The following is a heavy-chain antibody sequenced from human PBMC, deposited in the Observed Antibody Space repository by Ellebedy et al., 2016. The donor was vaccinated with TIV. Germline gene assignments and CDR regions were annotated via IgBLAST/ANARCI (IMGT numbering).Heavy chain of an antibody. D-gene: IGHD6-19*01. CDR3: ARFGIEVSADKVRHYLDF. CDR2: IYYSGTT. Sequence: MPSETLSLTCTVSGGSISSSSYYWGWFRQPPGKGLQCIGYIYYSGTTDYIPSLKSRVSISVDTSKNQFSLRLSSVTAADTAVYYCARFGIEVSADKVRHYLDFWGQGTLVTVSS. V-gene: IGHV4-61*05. J-gene: IGHJ4*02. CDR1: GGSISSSSYY.